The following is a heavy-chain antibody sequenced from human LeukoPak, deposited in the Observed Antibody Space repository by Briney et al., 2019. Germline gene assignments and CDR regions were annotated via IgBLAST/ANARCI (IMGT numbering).Heavy chain of an antibody. CDR2: IRYDGSNK. CDR1: GFTFSSYG. J-gene: IGHJ4*02. D-gene: IGHD3-3*01. Sequence: GGSLRLSCAASGFTFSSYGMHWVRQAPGKGLEWVAFIRYDGSNKYYADSVKGRFTISRDNSKNTLYLQMNSLRAEDTAVYYCAKDSNFWSGYQYFDYWGQGTLVTVSS. CDR3: AKDSNFWSGYQYFDY. V-gene: IGHV3-30*02.